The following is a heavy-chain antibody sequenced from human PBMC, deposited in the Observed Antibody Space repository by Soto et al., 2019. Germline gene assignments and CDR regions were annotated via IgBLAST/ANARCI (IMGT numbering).Heavy chain of an antibody. V-gene: IGHV1-18*01. D-gene: IGHD6-19*01. CDR1: GYSFTNYG. Sequence: QDQLVQSGVEVKKPGASVKVSCKASGYSFTNYGITWVRQAPGQGFEWMGWSSAYNGNTNYAQKFQGRVNMTTDASTSTAYLELRSLRSDDTAVYYCARDRGVAPPVAGNTHYYYYMDVWGKGTTVTVSS. CDR2: SSAYNGNT. J-gene: IGHJ6*03. CDR3: ARDRGVAPPVAGNTHYYYYMDV.